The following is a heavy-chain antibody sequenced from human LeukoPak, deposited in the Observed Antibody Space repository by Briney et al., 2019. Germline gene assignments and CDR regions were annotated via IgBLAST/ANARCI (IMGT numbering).Heavy chain of an antibody. J-gene: IGHJ4*02. D-gene: IGHD6-13*01. V-gene: IGHV3-21*01. CDR2: ISSSSSYI. CDR1: GFTFSSYS. Sequence: GGSLRLSCAASGFTFSSYSMNWVRQAPGKGLEWVSSISSSSSYIYYADSVKGRFTISRDNAKNSLYLQMNSLRAEDTAVYYCARDAGGAAASAATYYFDYWGQGTLVTVSS. CDR3: ARDAGGAAASAATYYFDY.